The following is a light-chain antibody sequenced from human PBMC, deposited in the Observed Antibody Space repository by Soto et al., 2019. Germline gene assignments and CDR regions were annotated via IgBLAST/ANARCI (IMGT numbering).Light chain of an antibody. V-gene: IGKV3-20*01. CDR3: QQYGASPWT. CDR2: GAS. J-gene: IGKJ1*01. CDR1: QSININ. Sequence: EIGITQSPAPLSVSPGERATPSCRASQSININLAWYQQKPGQAPRLLIYGASSRATGTPDRFSGSGSGTDFTLTISRLEPEDFAVYHCQQYGASPWTFGQGTKVDIK.